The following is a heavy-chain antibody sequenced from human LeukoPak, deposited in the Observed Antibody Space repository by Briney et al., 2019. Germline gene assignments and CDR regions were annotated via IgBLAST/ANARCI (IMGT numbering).Heavy chain of an antibody. V-gene: IGHV3-23*01. CDR3: AKLWVGGSGSLRAFDI. J-gene: IGHJ3*02. CDR1: GFTFSNYA. CDR2: ISGSGGST. D-gene: IGHD3-10*01. Sequence: PGGSLRLSCAASGFTFSNYAVSWVRQAPGKGLEWVSAISGSGGSTYYADSVKGRFTISGDNSKNTLYLRMNSLRAEDTAVYYCAKLWVGGSGSLRAFDIWGQGTMVTVSS.